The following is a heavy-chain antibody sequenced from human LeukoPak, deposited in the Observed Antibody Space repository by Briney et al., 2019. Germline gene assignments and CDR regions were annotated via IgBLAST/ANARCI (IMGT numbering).Heavy chain of an antibody. J-gene: IGHJ4*02. V-gene: IGHV3-23*01. CDR1: GLTFGSYA. D-gene: IGHD1-26*01. CDR3: AKAGSYSYFDY. Sequence: GGSLRLSCAASGLTFGSYAMNWVRQAPGKGLEWVSAISPSDGTYYADSVKGRFTISRDNSKNTLYLQMNSLRAEDTALYYCAKAGSYSYFDYWGQGTLVTVSS. CDR2: ISPSDGT.